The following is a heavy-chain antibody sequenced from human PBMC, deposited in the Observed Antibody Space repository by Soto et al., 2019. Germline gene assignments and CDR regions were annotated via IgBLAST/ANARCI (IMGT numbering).Heavy chain of an antibody. CDR2: LYYSGST. D-gene: IGHD3-3*01. J-gene: IGHJ5*02. Sequence: PSETLSLTCTVSGGSISSYYWSWIRQPPGKGLEWIGYLYYSGSTNYNPSLKSRVTISVDTSKNQFSLKLSSVTAADTAVYYCARVTSITSLYNWFDPWGQGTLVTVSS. V-gene: IGHV4-59*01. CDR1: GGSISSYY. CDR3: ARVTSITSLYNWFDP.